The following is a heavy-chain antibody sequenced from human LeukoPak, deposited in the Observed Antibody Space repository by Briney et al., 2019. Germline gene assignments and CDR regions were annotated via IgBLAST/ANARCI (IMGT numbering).Heavy chain of an antibody. CDR3: ARGGSVAGTFDY. J-gene: IGHJ4*02. D-gene: IGHD6-19*01. Sequence: GASLRLSCAASGFTFSSYGMHWVRQAPGKGLEWVAVIWYDGSNKYYADSVKGRFTISRDNSKNTLYLQMNSLRAEDTAVYYCARGGSVAGTFDYWGQGTLVTVSS. CDR1: GFTFSSYG. CDR2: IWYDGSNK. V-gene: IGHV3-33*01.